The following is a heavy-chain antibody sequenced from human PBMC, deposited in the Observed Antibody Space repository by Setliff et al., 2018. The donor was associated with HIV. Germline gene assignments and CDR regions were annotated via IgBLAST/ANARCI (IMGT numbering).Heavy chain of an antibody. V-gene: IGHV1-69*13. D-gene: IGHD2-15*01. CDR3: ARGDTPSYYYYYYMDV. CDR2: IIPIFGTA. CDR1: GDTFSSYA. Sequence: SVKVSCKASGDTFSSYAISWVRQAPGQGLGWMGGIIPIFGTANYAQKFQDRVTITADESTSTAYMELSSLRSEDTAVYYCARGDTPSYYYYYYMDVWGKGTTVTVSS. J-gene: IGHJ6*03.